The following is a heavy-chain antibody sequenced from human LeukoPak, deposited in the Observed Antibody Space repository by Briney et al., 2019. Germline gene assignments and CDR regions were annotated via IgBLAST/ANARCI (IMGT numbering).Heavy chain of an antibody. CDR1: GFTFSSYG. D-gene: IGHD1-26*01. J-gene: IGHJ4*02. CDR2: ISGSGGST. V-gene: IGHV3-23*01. Sequence: GGTLRLSCAASGFTFSSYGMSWVRQAPGKGLEWVSVISGSGGSTYYADSVKGRFTISRDNSKNTLYLQMNSLRAEDTAVYYCARDTAMQVVGAKGEGEGENFDYWGQGTLVTVSS. CDR3: ARDTAMQVVGAKGEGEGENFDY.